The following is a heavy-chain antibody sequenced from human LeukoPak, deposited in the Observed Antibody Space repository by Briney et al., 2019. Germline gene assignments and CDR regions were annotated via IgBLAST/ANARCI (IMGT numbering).Heavy chain of an antibody. V-gene: IGHV3-7*01. CDR1: GFTFSNYW. D-gene: IGHD6-13*01. Sequence: GGSLRLSCVASGFTFSNYWMSWVRQAPGKGLEWVANIKQDGSEKYYVDSVKGRFTISRDNAKNSPYLQMNSLRAEDTAVYYCAKGGSSWPEPYFDYWGQGTLVTVSS. CDR3: AKGGSSWPEPYFDY. J-gene: IGHJ4*02. CDR2: IKQDGSEK.